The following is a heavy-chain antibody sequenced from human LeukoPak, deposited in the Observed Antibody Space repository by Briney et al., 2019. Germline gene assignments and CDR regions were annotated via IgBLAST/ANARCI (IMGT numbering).Heavy chain of an antibody. CDR1: GGSISSYY. CDR2: IDTSGNT. V-gene: IGHV4-4*07. CDR3: ARLGWFGELLDY. D-gene: IGHD3-10*01. Sequence: PSETLSLTCTVSGGSISSYYWSWIRQPAGKGLEWIGRIDTSGNTNYKPSLKSRVTMSVDTSKNQFSLKLSSVTAADTAVYYCARLGWFGELLDYWGQGTLVTVSS. J-gene: IGHJ4*02.